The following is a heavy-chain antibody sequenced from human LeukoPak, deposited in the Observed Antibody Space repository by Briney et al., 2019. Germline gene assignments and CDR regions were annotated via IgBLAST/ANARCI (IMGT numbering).Heavy chain of an antibody. V-gene: IGHV3-66*01. CDR1: GFTVSSNY. D-gene: IGHD3-10*01. CDR2: YSGGST. CDR3: ARDYYGSGSPFDY. J-gene: IGHJ4*02. Sequence: GGSLRLSCAVSGFTVSSNYMSWVRQAPGKGLEWVSIYSGGSTYYADSVKGRFTISRDKSKNTLYLQMNSLRAEDTAVYYCARDYYGSGSPFDYWGQGTLVTVSS.